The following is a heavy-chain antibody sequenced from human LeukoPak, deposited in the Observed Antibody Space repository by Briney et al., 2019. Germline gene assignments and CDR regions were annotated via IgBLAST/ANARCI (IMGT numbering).Heavy chain of an antibody. D-gene: IGHD6-19*01. CDR1: GFTFSSYA. V-gene: IGHV3-30*04. CDR2: ISYDGSNK. CDR3: ARDYSPIAVAGNWFDP. J-gene: IGHJ5*02. Sequence: GGSLRLSCAASGFTFSSYAMHWVRQAPGKGLEWVAVISYDGSNKYYADSVKGRFTISRDNSKNTLYLQMNSLRAEDTAVYYCARDYSPIAVAGNWFDPWGQGTLVTVSS.